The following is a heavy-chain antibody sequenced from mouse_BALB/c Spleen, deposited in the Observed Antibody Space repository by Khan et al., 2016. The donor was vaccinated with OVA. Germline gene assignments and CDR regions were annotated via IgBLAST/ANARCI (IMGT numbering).Heavy chain of an antibody. V-gene: IGHV1-5*01. CDR2: IYPGNSDT. J-gene: IGHJ3*01. Sequence: VQLKQSGTVLARPGASVKMSCKASGYSFTSYLIHWVKQRPGQGLEWIGDIYPGNSDTRYNQKFKDKAKLTSGTSASTAYMGLSSLTNEDSAVYYCTRGGFSSFAYWGQGTLVTVSA. CDR1: GYSFTSYL. D-gene: IGHD1-3*01. CDR3: TRGGFSSFAY.